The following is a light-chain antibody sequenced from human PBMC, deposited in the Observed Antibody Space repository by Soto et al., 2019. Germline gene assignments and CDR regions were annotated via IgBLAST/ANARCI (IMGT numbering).Light chain of an antibody. Sequence: QSVLTQPPSVSGAPGQRVTISCTGSSSNIGAGYDVHWYQQLPGTAPKLLIYGNSNRPSGVPDRFSGSKSGTSASQAITGLQAEDEADYYCQSYDSSLSAFYVFGTGTKVTVL. CDR2: GNS. V-gene: IGLV1-40*01. CDR1: SSNIGAGYD. J-gene: IGLJ1*01. CDR3: QSYDSSLSAFYV.